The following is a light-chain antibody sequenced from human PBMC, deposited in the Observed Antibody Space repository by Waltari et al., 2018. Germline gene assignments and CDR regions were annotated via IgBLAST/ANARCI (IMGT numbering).Light chain of an antibody. Sequence: QSVLTQPPSVSGTPGQRVTISCSGRTSNIGAGHDVHRYQPLPGTAPKPLIYGNNNRPSGVPDRFSGSKSGTSASLAITGLQADDEADYFCQSFDNMLSGGVVFGGGTKLAVL. CDR3: QSFDNMLSGGVV. V-gene: IGLV1-40*01. CDR1: TSNIGAGHD. J-gene: IGLJ2*01. CDR2: GNN.